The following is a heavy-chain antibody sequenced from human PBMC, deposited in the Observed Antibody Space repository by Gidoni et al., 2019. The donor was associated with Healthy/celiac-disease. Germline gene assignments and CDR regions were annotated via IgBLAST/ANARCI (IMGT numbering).Heavy chain of an antibody. D-gene: IGHD1-7*01. CDR2: IYYSGST. J-gene: IGHJ4*02. CDR1: GGSISRGDYY. V-gene: IGHV4-30-4*01. CDR3: ARVVSGTTGIIFDY. Sequence: QVQLQESGPGLVKPSQTLSLTCTVSGGSISRGDYYWRRIRQPPGKGLEWIWYIYYSGSTYYHPSLKSRVTISVDTSKNQFSLKLSSVTAADTAVYYCARVVSGTTGIIFDYWGQGTLVTVSS.